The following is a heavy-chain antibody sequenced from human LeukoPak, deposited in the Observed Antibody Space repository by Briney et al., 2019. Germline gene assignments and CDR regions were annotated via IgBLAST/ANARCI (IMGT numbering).Heavy chain of an antibody. J-gene: IGHJ4*02. CDR1: GLTFSSYG. CDR2: IWYDGSNK. Sequence: GGSLRLSCAASGLTFSSYGMHWVRQAPGKGLEWVAVIWYDGSNKYYADSVKGRFTISRDNSKNTLYLQMNSLRAEDTAVYYCAKEGSRVGATTRYYWGQGTLVTVSS. V-gene: IGHV3-33*06. D-gene: IGHD1-26*01. CDR3: AKEGSRVGATTRYY.